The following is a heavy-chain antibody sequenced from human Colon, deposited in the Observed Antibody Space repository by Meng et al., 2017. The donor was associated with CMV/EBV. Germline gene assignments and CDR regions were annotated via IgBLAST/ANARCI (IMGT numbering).Heavy chain of an antibody. D-gene: IGHD4/OR15-4a*01. J-gene: IGHJ4*02. CDR3: AMLTVAAPFDY. CDR1: GYSVSDKY. Sequence: SVPVSCKASGYSVSDKYLHCVRQAPGQGREWMGWFKPNSDVTNYAKSFQGRVSMTRDTSINTAYMELSSLRADDTDVYYCAMLTVAAPFDYWGQGTLVTVSS. V-gene: IGHV1-2*02. CDR2: FKPNSDVT.